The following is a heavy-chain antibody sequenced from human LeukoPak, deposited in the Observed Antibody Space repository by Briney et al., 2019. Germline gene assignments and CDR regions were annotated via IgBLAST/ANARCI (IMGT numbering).Heavy chain of an antibody. J-gene: IGHJ6*02. CDR2: IRSKANSYAT. CDR3: TRPSVLLWFGESLYGMDV. D-gene: IGHD3-10*01. CDR1: GFTFSGSA. V-gene: IGHV3-73*01. Sequence: QPGGSLKLSCAASGFTFSGSAMHWVRQASGKGLVWVGRIRSKANSYATAYAASVKGRFTISRDDSKNTAYLQMNSLKTEDTAVYYCTRPSVLLWFGESLYGMDVWGQGTTVTVSS.